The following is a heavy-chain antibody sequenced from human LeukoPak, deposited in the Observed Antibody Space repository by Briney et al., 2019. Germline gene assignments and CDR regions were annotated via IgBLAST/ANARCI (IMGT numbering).Heavy chain of an antibody. V-gene: IGHV1-69*05. CDR1: GGTFNSYG. CDR2: IIPIFRTS. D-gene: IGHD1-26*01. J-gene: IGHJ3*02. Sequence: SVKVSCKTSGGTFNSYGFNWVRQAPGQGLEWMGGIIPIFRTSNYAQKFQRRVTITTDGSSTTAYMEMSNLRFDDTAVYYCARALVQPSGAFDIWGQGTMVTVSS. CDR3: ARALVQPSGAFDI.